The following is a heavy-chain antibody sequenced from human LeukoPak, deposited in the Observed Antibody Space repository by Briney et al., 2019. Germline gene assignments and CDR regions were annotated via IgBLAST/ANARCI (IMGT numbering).Heavy chain of an antibody. V-gene: IGHV4-59*08. Sequence: SETLSLTCTVPGGSISSYYWSWIRQPPGKGLEWIGYIYYTGSTRYNPSLKSRVTISVDTSKNQFSLKLSSVTAADTAVYYCAKHDRKDSGNYYADYWGQGTLVTVSS. CDR2: IYYTGST. J-gene: IGHJ4*02. D-gene: IGHD3-10*01. CDR3: AKHDRKDSGNYYADY. CDR1: GGSISSYY.